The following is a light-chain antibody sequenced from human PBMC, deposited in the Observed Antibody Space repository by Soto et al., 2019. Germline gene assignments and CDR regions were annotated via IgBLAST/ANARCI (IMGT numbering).Light chain of an antibody. CDR1: QTIDNT. V-gene: IGKV3-15*01. CDR3: QQYSSSPS. Sequence: EIVMTQSPATLSLSPGERATLSCRASQTIDNTLAWYQRKPGQAPRLLIYDASTRATGVPARFSGSGSGTEFTLTIGSLQSEDFAVYYCQQYSSSPSFGQGTRLEIK. CDR2: DAS. J-gene: IGKJ5*01.